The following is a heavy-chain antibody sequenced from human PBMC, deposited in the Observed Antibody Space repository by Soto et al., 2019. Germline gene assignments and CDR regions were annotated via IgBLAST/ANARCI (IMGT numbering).Heavy chain of an antibody. Sequence: EVQLVESGGGLVRPGGSLKLSCAASGFTFSGSALHWVREASGKGLEWVGRIRNKANSYATAYAASVKGRFTISRDDSKNTAYLPMNSLKNEDTAVFYCTSHSPEDMIRTWGQGTLVTVSS. V-gene: IGHV3-73*02. CDR1: GFTFSGSA. J-gene: IGHJ5*02. CDR2: IRNKANSYAT. CDR3: TSHSPEDMIRT. D-gene: IGHD2-15*01.